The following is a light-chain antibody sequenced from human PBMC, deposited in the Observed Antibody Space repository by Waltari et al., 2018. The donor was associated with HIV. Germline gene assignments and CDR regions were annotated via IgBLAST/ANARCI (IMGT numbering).Light chain of an antibody. J-gene: IGLJ2*01. CDR2: TTT. CDR1: SGSVSTTYY. Sequence: QTVVTQEPSFSVSPGGTVTLTCGLSSGSVSTTYYPSWYQHTPGQAPRTLIYTTTTRSSGVPDRFSGSILGNKAALNITGAQADDECDYYCVLYMGSGISVFGGGTKLTVL. CDR3: VLYMGSGISV. V-gene: IGLV8-61*01.